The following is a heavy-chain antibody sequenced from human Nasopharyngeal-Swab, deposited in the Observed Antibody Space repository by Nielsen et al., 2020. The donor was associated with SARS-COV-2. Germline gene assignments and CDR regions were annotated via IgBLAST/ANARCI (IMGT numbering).Heavy chain of an antibody. D-gene: IGHD3-16*01. J-gene: IGHJ3*02. V-gene: IGHV3-66*01. CDR2: IYSVGST. CDR3: ASSPPTFYDYVWGSMNGFDI. Sequence: GEFLKISCAASGFTVSSNYMTWVRQAPGKGLEWVSVIYSVGSTYYADSVKGRFTISRDNSKNTLYLQMNSLRAEDTAVYYCASSPPTFYDYVWGSMNGFDIWGQGTMVTVSS. CDR1: GFTVSSNY.